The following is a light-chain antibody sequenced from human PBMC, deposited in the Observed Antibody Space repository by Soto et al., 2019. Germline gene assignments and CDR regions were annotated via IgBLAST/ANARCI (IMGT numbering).Light chain of an antibody. V-gene: IGKV2-24*01. Sequence: KNYLSWLQQRPGQPPRLLIYKISNRFSGVPDRFRGSGAGTEFTLNTSRVEAEDVGAYYCIQAAALPRTLGQGTKVDIK. CDR1: KNY. CDR2: KIS. CDR3: IQAAALPRT. J-gene: IGKJ1*01.